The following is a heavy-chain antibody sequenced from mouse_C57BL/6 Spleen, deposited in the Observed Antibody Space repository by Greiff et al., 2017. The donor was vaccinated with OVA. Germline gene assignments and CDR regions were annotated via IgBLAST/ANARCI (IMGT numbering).Heavy chain of an antibody. CDR2: IDPSDSYT. J-gene: IGHJ2*01. D-gene: IGHD4-1*01. V-gene: IGHV1-69*01. CDR3: ASRGLTGYFDY. CDR1: GYTFTSYW. Sequence: QVQLQQPGAELVMPGASVKLSCKASGYTFTSYWMHWVKQRPGQGLEWIGEIDPSDSYTNSNQKFKGKSTLTVDKSSSTAYIQLSSLTSEDSAVYYCASRGLTGYFDYWGQGTTLTVSS.